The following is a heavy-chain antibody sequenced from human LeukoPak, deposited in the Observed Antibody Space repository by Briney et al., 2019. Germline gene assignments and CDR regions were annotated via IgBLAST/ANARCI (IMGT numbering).Heavy chain of an antibody. CDR2: ISGSGGST. V-gene: IGHV3-23*01. J-gene: IGHJ4*02. CDR1: GFTFSSYA. CDR3: AKDRGDTRYYFDY. D-gene: IGHD2-21*02. Sequence: GGSLRLSCAASGFTFSSYAMSWVRQAPGKGLEWVSAISGSGGSTYNADSVKGRFTISRDNSKNTVHLQMNSLRAEDTAVYYRAKDRGDTRYYFDYWGQGTLVTVSS.